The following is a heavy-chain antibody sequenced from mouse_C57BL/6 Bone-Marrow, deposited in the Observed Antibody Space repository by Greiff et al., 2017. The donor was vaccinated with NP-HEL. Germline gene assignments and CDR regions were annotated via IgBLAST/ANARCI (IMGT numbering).Heavy chain of an antibody. J-gene: IGHJ2*01. CDR2: IDPSDSYT. CDR3: ASPIYYDYDGDY. CDR1: GYTFTSYW. Sequence: VQLQQPGAELVRPGTSVKLSCKASGYTFTSYWMHWVKQRPGQGLEWIGVIDPSDSYTNYNQKFKGKATLTVDTSSSTAYMQLSSLTSEDSAVYYCASPIYYDYDGDYWGQGTTLTVSS. V-gene: IGHV1-59*01. D-gene: IGHD2-4*01.